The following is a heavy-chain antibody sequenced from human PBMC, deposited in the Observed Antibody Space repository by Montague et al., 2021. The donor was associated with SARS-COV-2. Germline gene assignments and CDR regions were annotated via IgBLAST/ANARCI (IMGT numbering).Heavy chain of an antibody. D-gene: IGHD3-10*01. CDR2: IKPDGTST. CDR1: GFTFRSYW. J-gene: IGHJ4*02. CDR3: VRPLWFEDSDYYFDS. Sequence: SRRLSCAASGFTFRSYWMHWVRQVPGRGLVWVSRIKPDGTSTHYAASVKGRFIISRDNAKNTLSLQMTNLRVDDTAVYFCVRPLWFEDSDYYFDSWGQGTLVTVSS. V-gene: IGHV3-74*01.